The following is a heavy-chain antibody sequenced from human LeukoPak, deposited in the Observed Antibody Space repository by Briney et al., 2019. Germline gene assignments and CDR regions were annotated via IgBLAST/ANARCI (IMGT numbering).Heavy chain of an antibody. CDR2: ISAYNGNA. J-gene: IGHJ5*02. CDR1: GYIFSNYD. Sequence: ASVKVSCRASGYIFSNYDITWVRQAPGQGLEWMGWISAYNGNAKYAQKLQGRVTVTTDTSTSTAYMELRSLTSDDTAVYYCARLRKVSTATGNWFDPWGPGSLVTVSS. V-gene: IGHV1-18*01. CDR3: ARLRKVSTATGNWFDP. D-gene: IGHD5/OR15-5a*01.